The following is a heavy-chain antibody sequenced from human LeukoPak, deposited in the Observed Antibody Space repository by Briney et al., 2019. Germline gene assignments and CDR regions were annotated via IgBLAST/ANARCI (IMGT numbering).Heavy chain of an antibody. J-gene: IGHJ4*02. CDR1: GYTFTSYD. Sequence: ASVKVSCKASGYTFTSYDINWVRQATGQGLEWMGWMNPNSGNTGYAQKFQGRVTMTRNTSISTAYMELSSLRSEDTAVYYCARGRSSGYYTEFDYWGQGTLVTVSS. V-gene: IGHV1-8*01. CDR3: ARGRSSGYYTEFDY. CDR2: MNPNSGNT. D-gene: IGHD3-22*01.